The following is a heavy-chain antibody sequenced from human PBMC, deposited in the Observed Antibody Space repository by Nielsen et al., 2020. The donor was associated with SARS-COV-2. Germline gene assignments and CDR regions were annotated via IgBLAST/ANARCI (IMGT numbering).Heavy chain of an antibody. D-gene: IGHD3-3*01. V-gene: IGHV4-4*02. Sequence: WIRQPPGKGLEWIGEIYHSGSTNYNPSLKSRVTISVDKSNNQFSLKLSSVTAADTAVYYCARANYEFWSGSYYYYMDVWGKGTTVTSP. J-gene: IGHJ6*03. CDR2: IYHSGST. CDR3: ARANYEFWSGSYYYYMDV.